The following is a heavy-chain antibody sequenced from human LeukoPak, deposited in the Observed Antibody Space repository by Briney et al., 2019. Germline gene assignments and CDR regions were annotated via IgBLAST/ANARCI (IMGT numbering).Heavy chain of an antibody. J-gene: IGHJ3*02. CDR3: ARDKHTVGDAFDI. D-gene: IGHD2-21*01. Sequence: GGSLRLSCAASGFTFSSYSMNWVRQAPGKGLEWVSSISSSSSYIYYADSVKGRFTISRDNAKNSLYLQMNSLRAEDTAVYYCARDKHTVGDAFDIWGQGTMVTVPS. CDR2: ISSSSSYI. V-gene: IGHV3-21*01. CDR1: GFTFSSYS.